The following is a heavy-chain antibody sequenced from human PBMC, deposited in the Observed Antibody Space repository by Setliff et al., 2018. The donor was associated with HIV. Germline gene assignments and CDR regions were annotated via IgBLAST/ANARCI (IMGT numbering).Heavy chain of an antibody. V-gene: IGHV3-13*01. Sequence: GGSLRLSCAASGFTFSSYDMHWVRQATGKGLEWVSAVGTIDDTYYSDSVKGRFTISRENAKNSLYLQMNSLRAEDTAVYYCAREIQNCGANHWYCYMDVWGKGTTVTVSS. CDR1: GFTFSSYD. D-gene: IGHD4-17*01. J-gene: IGHJ6*03. CDR2: VGTIDDT. CDR3: AREIQNCGANHWYCYMDV.